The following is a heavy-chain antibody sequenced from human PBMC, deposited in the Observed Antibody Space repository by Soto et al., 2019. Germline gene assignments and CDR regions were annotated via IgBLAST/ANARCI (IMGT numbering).Heavy chain of an antibody. J-gene: IGHJ6*02. Sequence: GGSLRLSCAASGFTFSSYWMSWVRQAPGKGLEWVANIKQDGSEKYYVDSVKGRFTISRDNAKNSLYLQMNSLRAEDTAVYYCARVDRIFGVVIEGYYYGMDVWGQGTTVTVYS. D-gene: IGHD3-3*01. V-gene: IGHV3-7*01. CDR3: ARVDRIFGVVIEGYYYGMDV. CDR2: IKQDGSEK. CDR1: GFTFSSYW.